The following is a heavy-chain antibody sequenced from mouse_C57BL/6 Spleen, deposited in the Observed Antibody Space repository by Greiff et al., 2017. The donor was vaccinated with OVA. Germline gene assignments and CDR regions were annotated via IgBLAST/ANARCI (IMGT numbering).Heavy chain of an antibody. CDR1: GYTFTSYW. Sequence: VQLQQPGAELVMPGASVKLSCKASGYTFTSYWMHWVKQRPGQGLEWIGVIDPSDSYTNYNQKFKGKSTLTVDKSSSTAYMQLSSLTSEDSAVYYCARSLGGDYAMDYWGQGTSVTVSS. J-gene: IGHJ4*01. V-gene: IGHV1-69*01. CDR2: IDPSDSYT. D-gene: IGHD4-1*01. CDR3: ARSLGGDYAMDY.